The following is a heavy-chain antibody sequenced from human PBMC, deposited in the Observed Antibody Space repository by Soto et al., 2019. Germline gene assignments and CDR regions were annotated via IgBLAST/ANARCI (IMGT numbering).Heavy chain of an antibody. J-gene: IGHJ4*02. CDR1: GFTFSTYT. D-gene: IGHD6-19*01. CDR2: ISNNGINT. V-gene: IGHV3-30-3*01. Sequence: GGSLRLSCAASGFTFSTYTMYWVRQAPGKGLEWVAGISNNGINTHYADSVKGRFTISRDNSKNTLYVQMNSLGAEDTAVYYCAREWSISVAAPGYWGQGTLVTVSS. CDR3: AREWSISVAAPGY.